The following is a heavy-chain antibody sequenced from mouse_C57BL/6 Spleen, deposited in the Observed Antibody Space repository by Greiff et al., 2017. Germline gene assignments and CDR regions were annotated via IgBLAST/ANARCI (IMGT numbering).Heavy chain of an antibody. CDR1: GYTFTSYG. V-gene: IGHV1-81*01. D-gene: IGHD2-3*01. Sequence: QVQLQQSGAELARPGASVKLSCKASGYTFTSYGISWVKQRTGQGLEWIGEIYPRSGNTYYNEKFKGKATLTADKSSSTAYMELRSLTSEDSAVYFCARSDGSRGYFDYWGQGTTLTVSS. CDR3: ARSDGSRGYFDY. J-gene: IGHJ2*01. CDR2: IYPRSGNT.